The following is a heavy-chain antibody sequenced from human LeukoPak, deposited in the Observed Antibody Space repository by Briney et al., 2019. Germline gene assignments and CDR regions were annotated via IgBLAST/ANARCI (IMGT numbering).Heavy chain of an antibody. V-gene: IGHV4-59*01. Sequence: SETLSLTCIMSGGPISGGSISTYYWTWIRQPPGKGLEWIGYIYYSGSTNYNPSLKSRVTISVDTSKNQFSLKLSSVTAADTAVYYCARIMTTVPYYYYYYMDVWGKGTTVTVSS. D-gene: IGHD4-11*01. CDR2: IYYSGST. J-gene: IGHJ6*03. CDR3: ARIMTTVPYYYYYYMDV. CDR1: GGSISTYY.